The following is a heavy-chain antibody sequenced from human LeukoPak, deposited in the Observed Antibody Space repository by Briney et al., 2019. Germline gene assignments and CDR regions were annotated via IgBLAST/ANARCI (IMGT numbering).Heavy chain of an antibody. CDR3: AKDSDPGYSSAPNAFDI. CDR2: ISASGSAT. D-gene: IGHD6-19*01. Sequence: QAGGSLRLSCAASGFIFSNYGMNWVRQAPGKGLEWVAAISASGSATSYADSVRGRFTISRDNSKSTIYLQMNSLRAEDTAVFYCAKDSDPGYSSAPNAFDIWGQGTMVTVSS. CDR1: GFIFSNYG. J-gene: IGHJ3*02. V-gene: IGHV3-23*01.